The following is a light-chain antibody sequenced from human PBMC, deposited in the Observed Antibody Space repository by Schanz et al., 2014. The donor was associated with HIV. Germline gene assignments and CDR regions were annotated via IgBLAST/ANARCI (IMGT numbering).Light chain of an antibody. Sequence: EIVMTQSPATLYVSPGEGATLSCRASQSISNNLAWYQHKPGQAPRLLIYGAFXXATGIPVXXSGRGSGTXXTLTISGLQSEDFALYYCQQYSDWPPSTFGXXTKVEIK. V-gene: IGKV3-15*01. CDR3: QQYSDWPPST. CDR2: GAF. J-gene: IGKJ2*01. CDR1: QSISNN.